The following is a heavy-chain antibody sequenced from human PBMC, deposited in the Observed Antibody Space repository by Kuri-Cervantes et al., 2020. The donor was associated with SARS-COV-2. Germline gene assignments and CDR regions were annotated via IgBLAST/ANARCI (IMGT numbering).Heavy chain of an antibody. CDR3: ARIRHSYWYFAL. CDR1: GGSISRGDYY. J-gene: IGHJ2*01. V-gene: IGHV4-30-4*08. D-gene: IGHD1-1*01. Sequence: SETLSLTCTVSGGSISRGDYYWSWIRQPPGKGLEWIGYIYYSGSTYYNPSLKSRVTISVDTSKNQFSLKLSSVTAADTAVYYCARIRHSYWYFALWGRGTLVTVSS. CDR2: IYYSGST.